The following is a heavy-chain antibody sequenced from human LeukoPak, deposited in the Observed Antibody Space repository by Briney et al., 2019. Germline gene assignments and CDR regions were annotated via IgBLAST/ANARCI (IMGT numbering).Heavy chain of an antibody. CDR2: IWYDGSNK. J-gene: IGHJ4*02. Sequence: PGGSLRLSCAASGFTFSSYWMHWVRQAPGKGLEWVAVIWYDGSNKYYADSVKGRFTISRDNSKNTLYLQMNSLRAEDTAVYYCAKNTRRYYYGSGVDYFDYWGQGTLVTVSS. V-gene: IGHV3-33*06. D-gene: IGHD3-10*01. CDR1: GFTFSSYW. CDR3: AKNTRRYYYGSGVDYFDY.